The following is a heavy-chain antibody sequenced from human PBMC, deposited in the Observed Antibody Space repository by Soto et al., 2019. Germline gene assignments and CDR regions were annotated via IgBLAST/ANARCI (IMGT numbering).Heavy chain of an antibody. CDR2: ISGYNGNT. CDR1: GYTFTNYG. CDR3: AREGQVPSDDYGMDV. J-gene: IGHJ6*01. Sequence: QVQVVQSGDEVKKPGASVKVSCKASGYTFTNYGFSWVRQAPGQGLEWMGWISGYNGNTKYAEKFQRRGTMTTDTSTSTAQMERGRLSSDDTAVYYGAREGQVPSDDYGMDVW. V-gene: IGHV1-18*01.